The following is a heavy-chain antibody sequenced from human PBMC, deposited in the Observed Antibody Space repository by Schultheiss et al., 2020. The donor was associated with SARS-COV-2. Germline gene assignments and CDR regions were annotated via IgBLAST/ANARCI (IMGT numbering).Heavy chain of an antibody. Sequence: GGSLRLSCAASGFTFSSYAMSWVRQAPGKGLEWVSAISGSGSTIYYADSVKGRFTISRDNAKNSLYLQMNSLRAEDTAVYYCARDLYYDSSGSDWYFDLWGRGTLVTVSS. CDR3: ARDLYYDSSGSDWYFDL. CDR1: GFTFSSYA. CDR2: ISGSGSTI. V-gene: IGHV3-23*01. D-gene: IGHD3-22*01. J-gene: IGHJ2*01.